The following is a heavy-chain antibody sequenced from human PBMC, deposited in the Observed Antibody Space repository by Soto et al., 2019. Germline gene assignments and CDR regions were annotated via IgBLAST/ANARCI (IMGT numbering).Heavy chain of an antibody. V-gene: IGHV3-21*01. Sequence: GWSLRLSCAASGFTFSSYSMNWVRQAPGKGLEWVSSISSSSSYIYYADSVKGRFTISRDNAKNSLYLQMNSLRAEDTAVYYCPRDLPHTTFDYYYGMDVWGQGTTVTVSS. D-gene: IGHD2-2*01. CDR2: ISSSSSYI. CDR1: GFTFSSYS. J-gene: IGHJ6*02. CDR3: PRDLPHTTFDYYYGMDV.